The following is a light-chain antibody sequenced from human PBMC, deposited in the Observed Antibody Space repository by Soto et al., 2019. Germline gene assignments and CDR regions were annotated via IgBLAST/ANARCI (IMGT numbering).Light chain of an antibody. CDR1: QGVRDD. CDR2: SAS. J-gene: IGKJ4*01. Sequence: IQMTQSPSSLSASVGDRVTITCRASQGVRDDVGWYQQKPGKAPKLLIYSASTLQSGVPSRFSGSGSGTDFTLTISGLQPEYFATYYCLQESNYPLTFGGGIKVEIK. CDR3: LQESNYPLT. V-gene: IGKV1-6*01.